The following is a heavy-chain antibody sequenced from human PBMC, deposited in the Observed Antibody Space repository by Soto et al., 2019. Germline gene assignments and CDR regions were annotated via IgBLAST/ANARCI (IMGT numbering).Heavy chain of an antibody. CDR3: ARRSSSGNDY. D-gene: IGHD6-13*01. Sequence: SETLSLTCTVSGGSISSGGYYWSWIRQHPGKGLEWIGYIYYSGSTYYNPSLKSRVTISVDTSKNQFSLKLSSVTAADTAVYYCARRSSSGNDYWGQGTLITVSS. J-gene: IGHJ4*02. V-gene: IGHV4-31*03. CDR2: IYYSGST. CDR1: GGSISSGGYY.